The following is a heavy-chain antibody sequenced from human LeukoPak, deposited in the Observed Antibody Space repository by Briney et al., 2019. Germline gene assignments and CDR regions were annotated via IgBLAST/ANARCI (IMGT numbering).Heavy chain of an antibody. CDR3: ARRSYRGAIDY. CDR1: GFTFSSYW. D-gene: IGHD1-26*01. CDR2: INSDGSST. J-gene: IGHJ4*02. V-gene: IGHV3-74*01. Sequence: GGSLRLSCAASGFTFSSYWIHWVRQAPGKGLVWVSRINSDGSSTRYADSVKGRFTISRDNAKNSLYLQMNSLRAEDTAVYYCARRSYRGAIDYWGQGTLVTVSS.